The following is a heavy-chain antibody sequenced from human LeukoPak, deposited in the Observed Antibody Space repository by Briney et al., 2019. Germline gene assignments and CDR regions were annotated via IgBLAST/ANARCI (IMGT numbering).Heavy chain of an antibody. J-gene: IGHJ6*02. Sequence: GASVKVSCKASGYTFTSYAIHWVRQAPGQRLEWMGWINAGNGNTKYSQKFQGRVTITRDTSASTAYMELSSLRSEDTAVYYSARSYYDSSGYYYYGMDVWGQGTTVTVSS. V-gene: IGHV1-3*01. CDR3: ARSYYDSSGYYYYGMDV. CDR2: INAGNGNT. D-gene: IGHD3-22*01. CDR1: GYTFTSYA.